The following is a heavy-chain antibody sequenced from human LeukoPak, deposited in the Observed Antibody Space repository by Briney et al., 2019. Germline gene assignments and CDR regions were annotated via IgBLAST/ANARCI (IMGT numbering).Heavy chain of an antibody. CDR1: GGTFSSYA. D-gene: IGHD4-23*01. Sequence: PVKVSCKASGGTFSSYAISWVRQAPGQGLEWMGGIIPIFGTANYAQKFQGRVTITADESTSTAYMELSSLRSEDTAVYYCASGQGGVTQDWFDPWGQGTLVTVSS. CDR2: IIPIFGTA. J-gene: IGHJ5*02. CDR3: ASGQGGVTQDWFDP. V-gene: IGHV1-69*01.